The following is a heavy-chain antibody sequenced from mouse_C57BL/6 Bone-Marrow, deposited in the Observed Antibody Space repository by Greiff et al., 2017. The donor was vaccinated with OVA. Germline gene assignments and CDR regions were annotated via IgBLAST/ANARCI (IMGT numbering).Heavy chain of an antibody. J-gene: IGHJ1*03. Sequence: EVQVVESVAELVRPGASVKLSCTASGFNIKNTYMHWVKQRPEQGLEWIGRIDPANGNTKYAPKFQGKATITADTSSNTAYLQLSSLTSEDTAIYDGAREPYYYGSSYGYFDVWGTGTTVTVSS. D-gene: IGHD1-1*01. CDR3: AREPYYYGSSYGYFDV. CDR2: IDPANGNT. CDR1: GFNIKNTY. V-gene: IGHV14-3*01.